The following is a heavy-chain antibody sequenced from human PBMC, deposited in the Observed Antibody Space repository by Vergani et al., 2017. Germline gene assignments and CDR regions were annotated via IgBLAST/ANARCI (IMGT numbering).Heavy chain of an antibody. D-gene: IGHD3-3*01. CDR3: ARARKFRFGVVWENWFDP. CDR1: GFTFNEYW. V-gene: IGHV3-74*01. J-gene: IGHJ5*02. CDR2: MNGDGDTI. Sequence: EVELVESGGGLVQPGGSLRLSCAASGFTFNEYWMHWARQVPGKGLVRVSGMNGDGDTISYADSGKGQFTISRDNAKNTLFLQMNSLRAEDTAVYYCARARKFRFGVVWENWFDPWGQGTLVTVSS.